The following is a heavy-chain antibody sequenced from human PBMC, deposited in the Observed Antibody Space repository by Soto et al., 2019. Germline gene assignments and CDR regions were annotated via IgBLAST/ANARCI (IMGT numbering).Heavy chain of an antibody. CDR2: ISAYNGNT. J-gene: IGHJ4*02. CDR3: ARDVSQLRYFVRHFDY. Sequence: GASVKVSCKASGHTFTSYGISWVRQAPGQGLEWMGWISAYNGNTNYAQKLQGRVTMTTDTSTSTAYMELRSLRSDDTAVYYCARDVSQLRYFVRHFDYWGQGTLVTVSS. V-gene: IGHV1-18*01. CDR1: GHTFTSYG. D-gene: IGHD3-9*01.